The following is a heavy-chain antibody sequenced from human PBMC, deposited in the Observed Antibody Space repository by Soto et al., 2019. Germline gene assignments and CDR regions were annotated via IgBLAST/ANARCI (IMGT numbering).Heavy chain of an antibody. Sequence: GESLRLSCAGSGFTFSSYGMHWVRQVPGKGLEWVAIISYDGSNKYYVDSVKGRFTISRDNSKNTLYLQMNSLRAEDTAVYYCVSSGVGDNHIPLAYWSQGTLVTVSS. V-gene: IGHV3-30*03. J-gene: IGHJ4*02. CDR1: GFTFSSYG. D-gene: IGHD3-3*01. CDR2: ISYDGSNK. CDR3: VSSGVGDNHIPLAY.